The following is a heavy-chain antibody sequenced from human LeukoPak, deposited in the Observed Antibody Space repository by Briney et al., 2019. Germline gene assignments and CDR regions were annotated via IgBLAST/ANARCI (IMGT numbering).Heavy chain of an antibody. CDR2: ISGGGGTT. CDR1: GFSFSNYA. D-gene: IGHD3-10*01. Sequence: GGSLRLSCAASGFSFSNYAMSWVRQAPGKGLEWVSAISGGGGTTYYTDSVKGRFTISRDNAKNTLYLQMNNLRAEDTAIYYCATDSYVSGSYYRLFYWGQGTLVTVSS. J-gene: IGHJ4*02. V-gene: IGHV3-23*01. CDR3: ATDSYVSGSYYRLFY.